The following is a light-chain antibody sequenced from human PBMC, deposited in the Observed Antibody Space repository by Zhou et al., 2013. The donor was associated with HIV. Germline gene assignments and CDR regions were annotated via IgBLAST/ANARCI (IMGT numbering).Light chain of an antibody. CDR1: RDIGNN. Sequence: IQMTQSPPSLSASVGDTVTITCRASRDIGNNLVWFQQRPGRAPKRLIYIGSNLDSGVPSRFRGRGYGAQFTLTITGLQREDFATYFCLQHIDNPPWSFGRGTTLEVK. CDR3: LQHIDNPPWS. CDR2: IGS. V-gene: IGKV1-17*01. J-gene: IGKJ4*02.